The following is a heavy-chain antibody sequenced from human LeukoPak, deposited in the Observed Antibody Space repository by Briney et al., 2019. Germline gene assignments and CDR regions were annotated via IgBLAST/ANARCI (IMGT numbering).Heavy chain of an antibody. J-gene: IGHJ4*02. CDR2: MNPNSGHT. CDR3: ARTNPHYYGSGSFYYFDY. CDR1: GYTFTSYD. Sequence: ASVKVPCKASGYTFTSYDINWVRQATGQGLEWMGWMNPNSGHTGYAQKFQGRVTMTRNTSISTAYMELSSLRSEDTAVYYCARTNPHYYGSGSFYYFDYWGQGTLVTVSS. V-gene: IGHV1-8*01. D-gene: IGHD3-10*01.